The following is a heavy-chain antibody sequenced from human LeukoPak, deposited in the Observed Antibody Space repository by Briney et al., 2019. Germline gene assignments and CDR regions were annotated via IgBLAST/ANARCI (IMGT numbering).Heavy chain of an antibody. J-gene: IGHJ5*02. V-gene: IGHV1-2*02. CDR1: GYTITDYY. Sequence: GASVKVSCKASGYTITDYYIHWVRQAPGQGLEWMGWINPNSGGTNYAQKFQGRVTMTSDTSISTAYMELSRLRSDDTALYYCARDHGVTTYGWFDPWGQGTLVTVSS. D-gene: IGHD4-17*01. CDR3: ARDHGVTTYGWFDP. CDR2: INPNSGGT.